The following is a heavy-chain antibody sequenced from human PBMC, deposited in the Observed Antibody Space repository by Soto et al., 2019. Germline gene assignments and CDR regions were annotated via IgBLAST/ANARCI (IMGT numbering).Heavy chain of an antibody. V-gene: IGHV4-34*01. CDR3: ARVGYDFWSGYPTSYYYGMDV. CDR1: GESFSGYY. CDR2: INHSGST. J-gene: IGHJ6*02. Sequence: PSETLSLTCAVYGESFSGYYWSWVRQPPGKGLEWIGEINHSGSTNYNPSLKSRVTISVDTSKNQFSLKLSSVTAADTAVYYCARVGYDFWSGYPTSYYYGMDVWGQGTTIS. D-gene: IGHD3-3*01.